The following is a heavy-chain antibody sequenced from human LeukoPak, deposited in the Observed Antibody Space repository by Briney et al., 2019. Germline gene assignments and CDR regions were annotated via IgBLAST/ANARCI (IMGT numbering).Heavy chain of an antibody. CDR1: GGSFSGYY. V-gene: IGHV4-34*01. D-gene: IGHD6-19*01. CDR2: IYHSGST. J-gene: IGHJ4*02. Sequence: SETLSLTCAVYGGSFSGYYWSWIRQPPGKGLEWIGEIYHSGSTNYNPSLKSRVTISVDTSKNQSSLKLSSVTAADTAVYYCARMIAVAGHLDYWGQGTLVTVSS. CDR3: ARMIAVAGHLDY.